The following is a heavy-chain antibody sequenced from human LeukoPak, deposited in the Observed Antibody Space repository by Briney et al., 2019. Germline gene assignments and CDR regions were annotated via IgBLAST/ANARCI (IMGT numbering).Heavy chain of an antibody. V-gene: IGHV3-30*03. Sequence: PGGSLRLSCAASGFTFSSYGMHWVRQAPGKGLEWVAVISYDGSNKYYADSVKGRFTISRDNSKNTLYLQMNSLGAEDTAVYYCAGITMVRGVPTTSYWGQGTLVTVSS. CDR3: AGITMVRGVPTTSY. CDR1: GFTFSSYG. D-gene: IGHD3-10*01. CDR2: ISYDGSNK. J-gene: IGHJ4*02.